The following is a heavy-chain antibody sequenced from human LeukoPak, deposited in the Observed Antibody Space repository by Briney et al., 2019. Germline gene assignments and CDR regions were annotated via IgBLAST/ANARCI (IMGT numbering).Heavy chain of an antibody. CDR3: AQVAPPTLALDL. Sequence: GGSLRLSCAASGFTFDDYAMHWVRQAPGKGLEWVSGISWNSGSIGYADSVKGRFTISRDNAKNSLYLQMNSLRAEDTALYYCAQVAPPTLALDLWGRGTLVTVSS. V-gene: IGHV3-9*01. CDR1: GFTFDDYA. CDR2: ISWNSGSI. J-gene: IGHJ2*01.